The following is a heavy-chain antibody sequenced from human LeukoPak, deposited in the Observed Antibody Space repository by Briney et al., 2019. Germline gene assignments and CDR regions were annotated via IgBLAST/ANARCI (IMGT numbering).Heavy chain of an antibody. CDR3: ARDDSLSGSYHWYSDL. Sequence: GGSLRLSCVASSGFTLSPYWMNWVRQAPGKGLEWVSSISSDSNYIHYADSVKGRFTISRDNAKKSLYLQVNSLRAEDTAVYYCARDDSLSGSYHWYSDLWGRGTLVTVFS. J-gene: IGHJ2*01. D-gene: IGHD1-26*01. CDR2: ISSDSNYI. CDR1: GFTLSPYW. V-gene: IGHV3-21*01.